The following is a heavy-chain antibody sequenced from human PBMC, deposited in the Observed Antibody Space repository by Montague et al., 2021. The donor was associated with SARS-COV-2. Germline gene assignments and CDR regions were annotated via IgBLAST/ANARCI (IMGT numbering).Heavy chain of an antibody. CDR2: INYDGSFT. J-gene: IGHJ4*02. V-gene: IGHV3-74*01. CDR1: GFTFSDYW. CDR3: ARHRIVPGCVDY. D-gene: IGHD2-2*01. Sequence: SLRLSCAASGFTFSDYWMHWVRQAPGKGLMWLSDINYDGSFTRYADSVKGRFTISRDIPKNTLYLQMNSLTAEDTAVYYCARHRIVPGCVDYWGQGTLVTVSS.